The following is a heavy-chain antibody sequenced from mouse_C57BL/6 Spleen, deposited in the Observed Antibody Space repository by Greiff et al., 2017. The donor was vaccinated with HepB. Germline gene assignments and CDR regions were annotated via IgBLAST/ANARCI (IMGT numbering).Heavy chain of an antibody. V-gene: IGHV1-80*01. J-gene: IGHJ4*01. CDR3: ARRLYYDYDNYAMDY. CDR2: IYPGDGDT. CDR1: GYAFSSYW. D-gene: IGHD2-4*01. Sequence: QVQLKQSGAELVKPGASVKISCKASGYAFSSYWMNWVKQRPGKGLEWIGQIYPGDGDTNYNGKFKGKATLTADKSSSTAYMQLSSLTSEDSAVYFCARRLYYDYDNYAMDYWGQGTSVTVSS.